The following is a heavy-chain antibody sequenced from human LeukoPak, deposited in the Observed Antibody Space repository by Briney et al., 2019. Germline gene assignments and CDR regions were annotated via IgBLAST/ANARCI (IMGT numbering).Heavy chain of an antibody. Sequence: SETLSLTCAVYGGSFSGYYWSWIRQPPGKGLEWIGSIYHSGSTYYNPSLKSRVTISVDTSKNQFSLKLSSVTAADTAVYYCANADAYKSEYWGQGTLVTVSS. CDR2: IYHSGST. CDR1: GGSFSGYY. V-gene: IGHV4-34*01. CDR3: ANADAYKSEY. J-gene: IGHJ4*02. D-gene: IGHD5-24*01.